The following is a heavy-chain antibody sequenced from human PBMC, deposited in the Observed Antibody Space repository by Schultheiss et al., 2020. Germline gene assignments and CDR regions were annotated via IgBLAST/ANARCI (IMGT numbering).Heavy chain of an antibody. D-gene: IGHD3-3*01. CDR1: GGSISSGGYY. Sequence: LRLSCTVSGGSISSGGYYWSWIRQHPGKGLEWIGYIYYSGSTYYNPSLKSRVTISVDTSKNQFSLKLSSVTAADTAVYYCVRESGYCFDYWGQRTLVTVPS. CDR3: VRESGYCFDY. V-gene: IGHV4-31*03. CDR2: IYYSGST. J-gene: IGHJ4*02.